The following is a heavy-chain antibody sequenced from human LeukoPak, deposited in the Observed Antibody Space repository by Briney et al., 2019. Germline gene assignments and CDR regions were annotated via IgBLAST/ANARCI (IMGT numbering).Heavy chain of an antibody. CDR2: IKEDGSEK. D-gene: IGHD1-26*01. CDR1: GFTFSSYW. Sequence: GGSLRLSCAASGFTFSSYWMSWVRQAPGKGLEWVANIKEDGSEKYYVDSVKGRFTISRDSAKNSLYLLMNSLRAEDTAVYYCARERSGRSYYFDYWGQGTLVTVSS. CDR3: ARERSGRSYYFDY. J-gene: IGHJ4*02. V-gene: IGHV3-7*01.